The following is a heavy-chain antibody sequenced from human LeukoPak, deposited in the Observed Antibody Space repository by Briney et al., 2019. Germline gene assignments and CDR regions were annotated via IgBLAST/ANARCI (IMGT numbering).Heavy chain of an antibody. V-gene: IGHV1-18*01. J-gene: IGHJ4*02. D-gene: IGHD6-13*01. CDR2: ISAYNGNT. CDR1: GYTFTNHG. Sequence: GASVKVSCKASGYTFTNHGFTWVRQAPGQGLEWMGWISAYNGNTNYAQRFQGRVTMTTDTSTSTAYMELRSLRSDDTAVYYCARDEWQQLVLLEYRGQGALVTVSS. CDR3: ARDEWQQLVLLEY.